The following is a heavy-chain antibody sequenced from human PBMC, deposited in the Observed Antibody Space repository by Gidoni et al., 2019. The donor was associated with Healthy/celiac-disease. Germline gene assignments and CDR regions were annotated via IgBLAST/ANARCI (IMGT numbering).Heavy chain of an antibody. CDR1: GFTFSSYG. D-gene: IGHD6-13*01. V-gene: IGHV3-30*02. J-gene: IGHJ4*02. Sequence: QVQLVESGGGVVQPGGSLRLACAAAGFTFSSYGRHWVRQAPGKGLEGVAFIRYDGSNKYYADSVKGRFLISRDNSKNTLYLQMNSLRAEDTAVYYCAKDRGSSWLNYWGQGTLVTVSS. CDR2: IRYDGSNK. CDR3: AKDRGSSWLNY.